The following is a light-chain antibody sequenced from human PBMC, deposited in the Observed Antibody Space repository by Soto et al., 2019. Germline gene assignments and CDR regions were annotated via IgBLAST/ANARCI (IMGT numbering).Light chain of an antibody. CDR1: QSVSSD. Sequence: EIVMTPSPATLSVSPGERATLSCRASQSVSSDLAWYQQKPGQAPRLLIYGASTRATGIPARFSGSGSGTEFTLSISSLQSEDFAVSSCQQYNNWPLTFGQGTKLEIK. J-gene: IGKJ2*01. CDR3: QQYNNWPLT. CDR2: GAS. V-gene: IGKV3-15*01.